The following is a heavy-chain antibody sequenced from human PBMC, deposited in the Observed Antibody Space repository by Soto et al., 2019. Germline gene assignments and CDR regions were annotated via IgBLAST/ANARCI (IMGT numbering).Heavy chain of an antibody. CDR1: GGSFSTYY. J-gene: IGHJ4*02. V-gene: IGHV4-34*01. Sequence: SETLSLTCAFHGGSFSTYYWSWIRQPPGKGLEWIGEINQSGGTNYNPSLKSRVTLSVDTSKNQFSLKLNSVTAADTAVYYCTIRTPGSGYYRYFDYWGQGPLVTAPQ. CDR3: TIRTPGSGYYRYFDY. D-gene: IGHD5-12*01. CDR2: INQSGGT.